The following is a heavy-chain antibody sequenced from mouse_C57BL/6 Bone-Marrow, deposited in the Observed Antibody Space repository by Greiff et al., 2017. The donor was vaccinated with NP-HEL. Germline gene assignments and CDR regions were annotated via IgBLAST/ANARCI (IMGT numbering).Heavy chain of an antibody. J-gene: IGHJ1*03. V-gene: IGHV1-52*01. Sequence: LVESGAELVRPGSSVKLSCKASGYTFTSYWMHWVKQRPIQGLEWIGNIDPSDGETHYNRKFKDKATFTVDKSSSTAYMQLSSLTSEDSAVYDGARRPYSGSSYGWYFDVWGTGTTVTVSS. D-gene: IGHD1-1*01. CDR3: ARRPYSGSSYGWYFDV. CDR2: IDPSDGET. CDR1: GYTFTSYW.